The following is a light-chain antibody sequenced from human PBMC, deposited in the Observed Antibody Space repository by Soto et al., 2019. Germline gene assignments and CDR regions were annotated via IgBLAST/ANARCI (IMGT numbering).Light chain of an antibody. Sequence: EIVLTQSPGTLSLSPGERATLSCRASQSVSNNYLAWYQQKPGQAPRLVIYGASSRGTGIPDRFSGSGSGTDFTLTISRLEPEDFAVYYCQQYSRTPITFGQGTRLEI. CDR2: GAS. V-gene: IGKV3-20*01. J-gene: IGKJ5*01. CDR3: QQYSRTPIT. CDR1: QSVSNNY.